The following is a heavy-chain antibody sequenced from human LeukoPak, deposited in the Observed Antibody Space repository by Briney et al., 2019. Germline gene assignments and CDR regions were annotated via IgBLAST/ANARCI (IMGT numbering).Heavy chain of an antibody. CDR1: GFSFTTYW. CDR2: IYPDDSDT. J-gene: IGHJ3*02. D-gene: IGHD3-22*01. V-gene: IGHV5-51*01. CDR3: ATHSSGYYPDAFDI. Sequence: PGESLKISCKGSGFSFTTYWIGWVRQMPGKGLEWMGIIYPDDSDTRYSPSFQGQVTISADKSISTAYLQWSGLRASDTAMYYCATHSSGYYPDAFDIWGQGTMVTVSS.